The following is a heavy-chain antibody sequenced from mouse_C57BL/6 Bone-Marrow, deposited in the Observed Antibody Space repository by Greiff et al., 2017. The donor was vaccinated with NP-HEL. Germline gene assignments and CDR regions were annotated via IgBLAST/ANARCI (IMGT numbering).Heavy chain of an antibody. V-gene: IGHV8-12*01. CDR2: IYWDDDK. CDR1: GFSLSTSGMG. CDR3: ARRVIYYDYAWYFDV. D-gene: IGHD2-4*01. J-gene: IGHJ1*03. Sequence: QVQLKESGPGILQSSQTLSLTCSFSGFSLSTSGMGVSWIRQPSGKGLEWLAHIYWDDDKRYNPSLKSRLTISKDTSRNQVFLKITSVDTADTATYYCARRVIYYDYAWYFDVWGTGTTVTVSS.